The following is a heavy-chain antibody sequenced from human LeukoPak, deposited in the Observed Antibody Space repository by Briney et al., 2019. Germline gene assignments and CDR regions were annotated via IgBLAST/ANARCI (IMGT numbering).Heavy chain of an antibody. J-gene: IGHJ5*02. CDR3: AREPHYDFWSGYVLDP. CDR2: INHSGST. D-gene: IGHD3-3*01. V-gene: IGHV4-34*01. CDR1: GGSFSGYY. Sequence: PSETLSLTCAVYGGSFSGYYWSWIRQPPGKGLEWIGEINHSGSTNYNPSLKSRVTISVDTSKNQFSLKLSSVTAADTAVYYCAREPHYDFWSGYVLDPWGQGTPVTVSS.